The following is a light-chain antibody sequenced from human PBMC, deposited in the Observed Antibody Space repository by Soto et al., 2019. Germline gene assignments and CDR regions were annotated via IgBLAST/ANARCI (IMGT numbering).Light chain of an antibody. CDR3: QQRSNWS. CDR1: QSVSSY. J-gene: IGKJ4*01. Sequence: EIVLTQSPATLSLSPGERVTLSCRASQSVSSYLAWYQQKPGQAPRLLIYDASNRATGIPGRFSGSGSGTDFTLTISSLEPEDFAVYYCQQRSNWSFGGGTKVEIK. V-gene: IGKV3-11*01. CDR2: DAS.